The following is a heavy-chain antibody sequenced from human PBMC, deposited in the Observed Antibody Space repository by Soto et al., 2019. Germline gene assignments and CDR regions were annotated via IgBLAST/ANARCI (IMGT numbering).Heavy chain of an antibody. CDR1: GYTFTNYG. D-gene: IGHD5-18*01. CDR3: APHTLDTGMPSGY. Sequence: QVQLVQSGAEVREPGASMKVSYKASGYTFTNYGVSWVRQAPGQGLEWMGWIGGYKGNTNYAQKLQGRVTLTTDTSTSTAYMELRSLRSDDTAVYYCAPHTLDTGMPSGYWGQGTLVTVSS. V-gene: IGHV1-18*01. CDR2: IGGYKGNT. J-gene: IGHJ4*02.